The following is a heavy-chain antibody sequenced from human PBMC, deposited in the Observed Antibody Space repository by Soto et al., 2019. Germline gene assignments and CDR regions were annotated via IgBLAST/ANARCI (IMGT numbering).Heavy chain of an antibody. J-gene: IGHJ5*02. V-gene: IGHV4-34*01. CDR2: INHSGST. D-gene: IGHD5-12*01. CDR3: ARQRRPVRFWGLGRSGYDSRVGWFDP. Sequence: PSETLSLTCAVYGGSFSGYYWSWIRQPPGKGLEWIGEINHSGSTNYNPSLKSRVTISVDTSKNQFSLKLSSVTAADTAVYYCARQRRPVRFWGLGRSGYDSRVGWFDPWGQGTLVTVSS. CDR1: GGSFSGYY.